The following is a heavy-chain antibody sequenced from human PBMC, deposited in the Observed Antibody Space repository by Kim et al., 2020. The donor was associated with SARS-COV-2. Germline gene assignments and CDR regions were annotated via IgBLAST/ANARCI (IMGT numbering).Heavy chain of an antibody. J-gene: IGHJ4*02. V-gene: IGHV3-23*01. CDR3: ASRKRFRELLLDY. Sequence: YADSVKGRFTISRDNSKNTLYLQMNSLRAEDTAVYYCASRKRFRELLLDYWGQGTLVTVSS. D-gene: IGHD3-10*01.